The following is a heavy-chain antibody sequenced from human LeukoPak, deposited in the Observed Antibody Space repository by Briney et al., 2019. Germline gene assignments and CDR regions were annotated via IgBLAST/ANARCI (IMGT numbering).Heavy chain of an antibody. D-gene: IGHD3-10*01. CDR2: ISSSSSTI. Sequence: PGGSLRLSCAASGFTFSSYSMNWVRQAPGKGLEWVSYISSSSSTIYYADSVKGRFSISRDKSKNTLYLQMRSLRAEDTAVYYCMTRDTSGYWGRGTLVTVSS. V-gene: IGHV3-48*01. CDR1: GFTFSSYS. J-gene: IGHJ4*02. CDR3: MTRDTSGY.